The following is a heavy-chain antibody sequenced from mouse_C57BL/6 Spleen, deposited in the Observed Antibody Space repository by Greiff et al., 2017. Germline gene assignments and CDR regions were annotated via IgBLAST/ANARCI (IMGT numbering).Heavy chain of an antibody. J-gene: IGHJ2*01. V-gene: IGHV1-15*01. Sequence: SGAELVRPGASVTLSCKASGYTFTDYEMHWVKQTPVHGLEWIGAIDPETGGTAYNQKFKGKAILTADKSASTAYMELRSLTSEDSAVYYCTRDYGSSYNYFDYWGQGTTLTVSS. CDR3: TRDYGSSYNYFDY. D-gene: IGHD1-1*01. CDR1: GYTFTDYE. CDR2: IDPETGGT.